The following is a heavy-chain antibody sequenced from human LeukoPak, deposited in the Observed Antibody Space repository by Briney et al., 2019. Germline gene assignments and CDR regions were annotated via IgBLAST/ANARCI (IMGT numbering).Heavy chain of an antibody. CDR1: GFTFRAYA. CDR2: ISNDGNKK. Sequence: GGSLRLSCTASGFTFRAYAMHWVRQAPGKGLEWVALISNDGNKKYYADSVKGRFTISRDNSKSSLDLQVNSLRVEDTAVYYCVKDLRRARGALDVWGQGTTVTVFS. V-gene: IGHV3-30*18. CDR3: VKDLRRARGALDV. J-gene: IGHJ3*01.